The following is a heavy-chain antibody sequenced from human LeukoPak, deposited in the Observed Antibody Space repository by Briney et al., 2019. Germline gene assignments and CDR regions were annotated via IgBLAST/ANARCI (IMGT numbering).Heavy chain of an antibody. CDR3: TTDQYYDFWSGSDYYLDY. CDR2: IKSKTDGGTT. D-gene: IGHD3-3*01. CDR1: GFTFSNAW. J-gene: IGHJ4*02. Sequence: PGGSLRLSCAASGFTFSNAWMNWVRQAPGKGLEWVGRIKSKTDGGTTDYAAPVKGRFTISRDDSKNTLYLQMNSLKTEDTAVYYCTTDQYYDFWSGSDYYLDYWGQGTLVTVSS. V-gene: IGHV3-15*07.